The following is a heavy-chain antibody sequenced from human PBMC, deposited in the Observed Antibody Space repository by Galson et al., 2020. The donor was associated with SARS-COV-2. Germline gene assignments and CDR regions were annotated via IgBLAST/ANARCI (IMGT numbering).Heavy chain of an antibody. CDR1: GFMFSGYG. Sequence: GESLKISCAASGFMFSGYGMHWVRQTPGKGLEWVAVIWNDGSNKKYRDAVKGRFTISRDNSKKTLYLQMNSLRAEDTAVYYCARDPSSSSFLDYFYYMDVWGKGTTVTVSS. D-gene: IGHD2-2*01. CDR3: ARDPSSSSFLDYFYYMDV. CDR2: IWNDGSNK. J-gene: IGHJ6*03. V-gene: IGHV3-33*01.